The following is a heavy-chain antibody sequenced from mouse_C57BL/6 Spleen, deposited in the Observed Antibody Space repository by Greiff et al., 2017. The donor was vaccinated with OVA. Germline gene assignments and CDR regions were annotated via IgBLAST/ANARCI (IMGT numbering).Heavy chain of an antibody. J-gene: IGHJ4*01. CDR3: ASYGSSFHYAMDY. D-gene: IGHD1-1*01. CDR2: IDPYGGGT. Sequence: QVQLKQSGAELVKPGASVKLSCKASGYTFTSYWMHWVKQRPGRGLEWIGRIDPYGGGTNYNEKFKGKATLTVDKPSSTAYMQLSSLTSEDSAVYDCASYGSSFHYAMDYWGQGTSVTVSS. V-gene: IGHV1-62-3*01. CDR1: GYTFTSYW.